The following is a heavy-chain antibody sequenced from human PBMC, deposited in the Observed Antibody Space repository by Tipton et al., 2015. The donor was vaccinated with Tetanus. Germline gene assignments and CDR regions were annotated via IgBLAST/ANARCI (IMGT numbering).Heavy chain of an antibody. CDR2: IYYSGST. Sequence: GLVKPSETLSLTCTVSGGSISSSSYYWGWIRQPPGKGLEWIGSIYYSGSTYYNPSLKSRVTISVDTSKNQFSLKLSSVTAADTAVYYCARHYGNSYYYYYYYGMDVWGQGTTVTVSS. CDR1: GGSISSSSYY. V-gene: IGHV4-39*01. J-gene: IGHJ6*02. CDR3: ARHYGNSYYYYYYYGMDV. D-gene: IGHD1-26*01.